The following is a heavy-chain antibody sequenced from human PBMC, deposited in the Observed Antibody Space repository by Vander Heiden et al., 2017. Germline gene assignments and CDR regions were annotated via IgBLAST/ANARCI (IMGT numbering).Heavy chain of an antibody. J-gene: IGHJ6*02. CDR2: VSHSGST. CDR1: GASFSGYY. D-gene: IGHD2-2*01. V-gene: IGHV4-34*01. CDR3: ARGRVISASCRYDMDV. Sequence: QVQLQQWGAGLSKPSETLSLTCGVSGASFSGYYWSWIRQPPGKGLEWIGEVSHSGSTNYNPSRKSRVTFSVDMSKNQFALKLSSVTAADTAVYYCARGRVISASCRYDMDVWGQGTTVTVSS.